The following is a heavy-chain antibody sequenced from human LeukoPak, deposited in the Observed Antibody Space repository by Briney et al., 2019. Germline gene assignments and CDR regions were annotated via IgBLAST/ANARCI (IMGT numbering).Heavy chain of an antibody. CDR1: GFTFTNNW. CDR2: IKQVDSEK. CDR3: ARGRAIDI. Sequence: GGSLRLSCAASGFTFTNNWMTWVRQAPGKGLEWVANIKQVDSEKYYVGSVKGRFTISRDNAKNSVYLQMNSLRAEDTAMYYCARGRAIDIWGRGTMVTVSS. J-gene: IGHJ3*02. V-gene: IGHV3-7*04.